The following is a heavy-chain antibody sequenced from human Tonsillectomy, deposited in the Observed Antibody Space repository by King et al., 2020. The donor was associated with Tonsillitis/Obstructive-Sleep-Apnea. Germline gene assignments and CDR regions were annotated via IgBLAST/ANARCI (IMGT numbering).Heavy chain of an antibody. CDR1: GSTFTSYD. V-gene: IGHV1-8*01. D-gene: IGHD3-9*01. Sequence: VQLVESGAEVKKPGASVKVSCKASGSTFTSYDINWVRQATGQGLEWMGWMNPNSGNTGYAKQFKGRVTMTRNTSISTAYMGLSSLGSEDTALYYCAGCANVTRNYYDNLSGYYSDYDDCYMCFLGKGATGTGSS. J-gene: IGHJ6*03. CDR2: MNPNSGNT. CDR3: AGCANVTRNYYDNLSGYYSDYDDCYMCF.